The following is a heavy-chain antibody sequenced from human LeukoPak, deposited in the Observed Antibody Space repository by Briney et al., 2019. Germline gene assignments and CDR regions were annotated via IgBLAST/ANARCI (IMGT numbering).Heavy chain of an antibody. Sequence: SQTLSLTCTVSGGSISSGYYYWSWIRQPPGKGLEWIGYIYYSGSTYYNPSLKSRVTISVDTSKNQFSLKLSSVTAADTAVYYCARAIKGSSWYFDYWGQGTLVTVSS. CDR3: ARAIKGSSWYFDY. CDR1: GGSISSGYYY. D-gene: IGHD6-13*01. J-gene: IGHJ4*02. V-gene: IGHV4-30-4*01. CDR2: IYYSGST.